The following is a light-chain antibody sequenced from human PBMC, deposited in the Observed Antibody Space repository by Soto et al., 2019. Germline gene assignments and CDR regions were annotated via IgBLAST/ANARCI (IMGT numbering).Light chain of an antibody. CDR3: QQRLNWPPG. Sequence: IVLTQSPGTLSSSPGERATLSCRASQSVSTSNLAWYQQRPGQAPRLLIYDASNRATGVPARFSGSGSGTDFTLTISDLEPADFGLYYCQQRLNWPPGFGQGTKVDIK. V-gene: IGKV3-11*01. CDR2: DAS. CDR1: QSVSTSN. J-gene: IGKJ1*01.